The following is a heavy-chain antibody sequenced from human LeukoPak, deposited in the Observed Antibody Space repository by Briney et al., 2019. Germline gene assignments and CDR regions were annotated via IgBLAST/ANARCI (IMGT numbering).Heavy chain of an antibody. CDR1: GFTFSSYN. CDR3: ARTKLGAMDY. Sequence: GGPLRLSCAASGFTFSSYNMNWVRQAPGKGLEWVSYISISSNTIYYADSVKGRFTISRDNAKNSLYLQMNSLRAEDTAVYYCARTKLGAMDYWGQGTLVTVSS. V-gene: IGHV3-48*01. CDR2: ISISSNTI. J-gene: IGHJ4*02. D-gene: IGHD1-26*01.